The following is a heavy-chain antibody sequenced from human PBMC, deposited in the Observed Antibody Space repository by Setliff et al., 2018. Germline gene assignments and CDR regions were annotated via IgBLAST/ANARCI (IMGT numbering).Heavy chain of an antibody. D-gene: IGHD3-10*01. CDR1: GGSISGYY. CDR3: ARHVGSRSRGYNYYYYYMDV. V-gene: IGHV4-39*01. Sequence: SETLSLTCTVSGGSISGYYWGWIRQPPGKGLEWIGSIYYTGDPYYNPSLKSRVTMSVDTSRNQLSLKLTSVTAADTAVYYCARHVGSRSRGYNYYYYYMDVWGKGTTVTVSS. J-gene: IGHJ6*03. CDR2: IYYTGDP.